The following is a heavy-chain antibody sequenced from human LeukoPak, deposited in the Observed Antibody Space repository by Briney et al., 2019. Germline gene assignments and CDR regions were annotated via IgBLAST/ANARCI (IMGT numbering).Heavy chain of an antibody. CDR3: ARDAPTYYDILTGYYKLTYFDY. D-gene: IGHD3-9*01. CDR2: ISSSSSYI. Sequence: GGSLRLSCAASGFTFSSYSMNWVRQAPGKGLEWVSSISSSSSYIYYADSVKGRFTISRDNAKNSLYLQMNSLRAEDTAVYYCARDAPTYYDILTGYYKLTYFDYWGQGTLVTVSS. J-gene: IGHJ4*02. CDR1: GFTFSSYS. V-gene: IGHV3-21*01.